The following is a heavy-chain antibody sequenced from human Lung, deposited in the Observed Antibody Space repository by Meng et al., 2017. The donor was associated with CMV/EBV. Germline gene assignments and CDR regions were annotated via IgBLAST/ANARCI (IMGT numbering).Heavy chain of an antibody. V-gene: IGHV1-2*02. D-gene: IGHD2-15*01. CDR3: ARTYCSGGSCSSIFDY. CDR2: INPNSGGT. J-gene: IGHJ4*02. CDR1: GYPFAGYY. Sequence: SGYPFAGYYMHWVRQAPGQGLEWMGWINPNSGGTNYAQKFQGRVTMTRDTSISTAYMELSRLRSDDTAVYYCARTYCSGGSCSSIFDYWGQGTLVNVSS.